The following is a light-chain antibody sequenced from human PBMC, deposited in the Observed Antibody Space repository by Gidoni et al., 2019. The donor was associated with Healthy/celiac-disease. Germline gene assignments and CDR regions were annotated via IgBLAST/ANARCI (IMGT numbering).Light chain of an antibody. CDR3: QQYNNWPPLT. V-gene: IGKV3-15*01. J-gene: IGKJ4*01. Sequence: IVMTQSPATLSVSPGERATLSCRASQTVSSNLVWYQQKPGQAPRLLIYGASTRATGIPARFSGSESGTEFTLTISSLQSEDFAVYYCQQYNNWPPLTFGGGTKVEIK. CDR1: QTVSSN. CDR2: GAS.